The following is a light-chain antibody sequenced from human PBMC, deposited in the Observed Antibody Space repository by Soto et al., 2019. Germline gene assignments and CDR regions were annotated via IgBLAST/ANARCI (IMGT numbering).Light chain of an antibody. CDR2: NTN. V-gene: IGLV8-61*01. CDR3: VLYMGSGIWV. CDR1: SGSVSANYY. J-gene: IGLJ3*02. Sequence: QAVVTQEASLSVSPGTTVTLTCGLSSGSVSANYYPSWYQQTPGQAPRTLIYNTNTRSSGVPDRFSGSILGNKAALTITGASADDESDYYCVLYMGSGIWVFGGGTKLTVL.